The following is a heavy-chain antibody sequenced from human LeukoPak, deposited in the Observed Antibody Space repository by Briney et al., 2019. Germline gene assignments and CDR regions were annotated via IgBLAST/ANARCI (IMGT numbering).Heavy chain of an antibody. D-gene: IGHD3-16*02. J-gene: IGHJ4*02. V-gene: IGHV4-34*01. CDR1: GGSFSGYY. CDR3: ARGRGDYVWGSYRDRFDY. CDR2: INHSGST. Sequence: SETLSLTCAVYGGSFSGYYWSWIRQPPGKGLEWIGEINHSGSTNYNPSLKSRVTISVDTSKNQFSLKLSSVTAADTAVYYCARGRGDYVWGSYRDRFDYWGQGTLVTVSS.